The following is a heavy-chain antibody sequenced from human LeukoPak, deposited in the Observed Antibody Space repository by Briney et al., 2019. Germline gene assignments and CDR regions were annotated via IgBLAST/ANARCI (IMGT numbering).Heavy chain of an antibody. CDR3: ARDPQLLWFGEYFGHFDY. CDR2: ISYDGSNK. V-gene: IGHV3-30*19. Sequence: GGSLRLSCAASGFTFSNYGMHWVRQAPGKGLEWVAVISYDGSNKYYADSVKGRFTISSDNSKNTLYLQMNSLRGEDTAVYYCARDPQLLWFGEYFGHFDYWGQGTLVTVSS. D-gene: IGHD3-10*01. J-gene: IGHJ4*02. CDR1: GFTFSNYG.